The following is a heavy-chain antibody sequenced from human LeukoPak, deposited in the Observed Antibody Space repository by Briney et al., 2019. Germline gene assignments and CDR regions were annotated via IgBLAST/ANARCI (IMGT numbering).Heavy chain of an antibody. V-gene: IGHV3-21*01. J-gene: IGHJ4*01. D-gene: IGHD3-16*02. Sequence: GGSLRLSCAASGFTFSSYSMNWVRQAPGKGLEWVSSISGSSSYIYYADSVKGRFTISRDNAKISLYLQMNSLRAEDTAVYYCATDYVWGSYHSDYFDYWGQGTLVTVSS. CDR1: GFTFSSYS. CDR2: ISGSSSYI. CDR3: ATDYVWGSYHSDYFDY.